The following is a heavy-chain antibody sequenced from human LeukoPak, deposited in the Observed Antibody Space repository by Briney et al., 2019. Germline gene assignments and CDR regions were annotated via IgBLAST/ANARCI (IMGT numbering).Heavy chain of an antibody. D-gene: IGHD1-26*01. V-gene: IGHV1-2*02. CDR2: INPNSGGT. CDR1: GYTFTGYY. CDR3: AREYSGSYFIPFDY. Sequence: ASVKVSRKASGYTFTGYYMHWVRQAPGQGLEWMGWINPNSGGTNYAQKFQGRVTMTRDTSISTAYMELSRLRSDDTAVYYCAREYSGSYFIPFDYWGQGTLVTVSS. J-gene: IGHJ4*02.